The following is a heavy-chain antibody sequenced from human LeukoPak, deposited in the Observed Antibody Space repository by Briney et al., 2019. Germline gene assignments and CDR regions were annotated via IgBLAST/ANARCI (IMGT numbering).Heavy chain of an antibody. Sequence: GASVKVSCKASGYTFTSYDINWVRQATGQGLEWMGWMNPNSGNTGYAQKFQGRVTMTRNTSISTAYMELSSLRSEDTAVYYCARYLWGRVATIFLSYYYCGMDVWGQGTTVTVSS. CDR2: MNPNSGNT. V-gene: IGHV1-8*01. D-gene: IGHD5-12*01. CDR3: ARYLWGRVATIFLSYYYCGMDV. J-gene: IGHJ6*02. CDR1: GYTFTSYD.